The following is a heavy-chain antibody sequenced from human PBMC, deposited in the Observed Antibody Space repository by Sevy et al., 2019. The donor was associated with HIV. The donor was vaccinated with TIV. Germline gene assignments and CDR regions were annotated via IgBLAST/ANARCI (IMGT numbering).Heavy chain of an antibody. CDR2: IWYDGSNK. Sequence: GGSLRLSCPASGFTFSSSGMHWVRQAPGEGLEWVAVIWYDGSNKYYGYSVKGRFTISRDNSKNTLYLQMNSLRAEDTAVYYCAKHCSGGSCYFDYWGQGTLVTVSS. J-gene: IGHJ4*02. V-gene: IGHV3-33*06. CDR1: GFTFSSSG. CDR3: AKHCSGGSCYFDY. D-gene: IGHD2-15*01.